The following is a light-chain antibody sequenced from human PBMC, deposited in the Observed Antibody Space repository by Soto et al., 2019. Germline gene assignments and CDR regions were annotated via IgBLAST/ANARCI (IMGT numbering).Light chain of an antibody. J-gene: IGLJ1*01. CDR2: EVR. Sequence: QSALTQPASVSGSPGQSITISCAGTSGEVGGYNHVAWYQQHPGKAPKLMIYEVRKRPLVVSNRFSGSKSGNTASLNISGLQAEDEADYYCISYTGSSTSYVFGTGTKLTVL. V-gene: IGLV2-14*01. CDR3: ISYTGSSTSYV. CDR1: SGEVGGYNH.